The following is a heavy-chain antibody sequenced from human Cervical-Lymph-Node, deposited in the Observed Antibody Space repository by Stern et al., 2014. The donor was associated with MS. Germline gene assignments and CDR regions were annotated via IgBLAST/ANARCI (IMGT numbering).Heavy chain of an antibody. Sequence: VQLVESGGGLVQPGRSLRLSCVASGFTFGDYPMHWVRQAPGKGLEWVSTITWNSNTLTYADSVKGRFTISRDNARTSLYLQMNNLRADDTAFYYCAKAAYFDSSGPIGNWGQGTLVIVSS. CDR1: GFTFGDYP. D-gene: IGHD3-22*01. CDR2: ITWNSNTL. J-gene: IGHJ4*02. V-gene: IGHV3-9*01. CDR3: AKAAYFDSSGPIGN.